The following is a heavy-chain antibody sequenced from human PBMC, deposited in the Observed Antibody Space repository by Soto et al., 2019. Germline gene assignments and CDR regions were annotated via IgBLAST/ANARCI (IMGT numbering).Heavy chain of an antibody. CDR1: GFTFSSYG. J-gene: IGHJ4*02. CDR3: AKDEGGQWLGGIDY. CDR2: ISYDGSNK. Sequence: GGSLRLSCAASGFTFSSYGMHWVRQAPGKGLEWVAVISYDGSNKYYADSVKGRFTISRDNSKNTLYLQMNSLRAEDTAVYYCAKDEGGQWLGGIDYWGQGTLVTVSS. D-gene: IGHD6-19*01. V-gene: IGHV3-30*18.